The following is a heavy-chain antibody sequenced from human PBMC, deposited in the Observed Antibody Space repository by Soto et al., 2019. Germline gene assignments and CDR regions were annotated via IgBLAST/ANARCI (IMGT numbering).Heavy chain of an antibody. CDR3: ARDPSGRRNYGMDV. CDR1: GFTFSSYS. D-gene: IGHD6-25*01. V-gene: IGHV3-48*01. Sequence: GSLRLSCAASGFTFSSYSMNWVRQAPGKGLEWVSYISSSSSTIYYADSVKGRFTISRDNAKNSLYLQMNSLRAEDTAVYYCARDPSGRRNYGMDVWGQGTTVTVSS. J-gene: IGHJ6*02. CDR2: ISSSSSTI.